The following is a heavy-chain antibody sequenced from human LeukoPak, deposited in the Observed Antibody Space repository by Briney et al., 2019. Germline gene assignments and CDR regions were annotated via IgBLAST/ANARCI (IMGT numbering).Heavy chain of an antibody. CDR1: GGSFSGYY. Sequence: SETLSLTCAVYGGSFSGYYWSWIRQPPGKGLEWIGEINHSGSTNYNPSLKSRITISVDTSKNQFSLKLSSVTAADTAVYYCARTRYSGYDPFDCWGQGTLVTVSS. J-gene: IGHJ4*02. D-gene: IGHD5-12*01. V-gene: IGHV4-34*01. CDR3: ARTRYSGYDPFDC. CDR2: INHSGST.